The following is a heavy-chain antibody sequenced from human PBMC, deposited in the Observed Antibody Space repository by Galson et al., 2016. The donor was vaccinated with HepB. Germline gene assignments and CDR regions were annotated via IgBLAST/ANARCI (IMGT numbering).Heavy chain of an antibody. Sequence: SLRLSCAASGFTFSGSAIRWVRQASGKGLEWVGRIRNKANSYATAYGASVKGRFTISRDDSKNTAYLQMNSLKTEDSAVYYCTRHAYYYDSSGYYSPMGDFDSWGQGTLVTVSS. CDR3: TRHAYYYDSSGYYSPMGDFDS. J-gene: IGHJ4*02. V-gene: IGHV3-73*01. D-gene: IGHD3-22*01. CDR2: IRNKANSYAT. CDR1: GFTFSGSA.